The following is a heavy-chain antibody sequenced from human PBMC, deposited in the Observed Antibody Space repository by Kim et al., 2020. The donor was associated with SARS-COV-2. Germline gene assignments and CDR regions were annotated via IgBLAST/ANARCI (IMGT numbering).Heavy chain of an antibody. Sequence: SQTLSLTCAVYGGSFSGYYWSWIRQPPGKGLEWIGEINHSGSTNYNPSLKSRVTISVDTSKNQFSLKLSSVTAADTAVYYCARGKGRIAAALQPRYFDYW. CDR2: INHSGST. J-gene: IGHJ4*01. CDR1: GGSFSGYY. D-gene: IGHD6-13*01. CDR3: ARGKGRIAAALQPRYFDY. V-gene: IGHV4-34*01.